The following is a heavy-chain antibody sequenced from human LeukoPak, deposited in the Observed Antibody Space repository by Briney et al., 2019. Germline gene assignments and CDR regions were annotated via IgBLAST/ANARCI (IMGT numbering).Heavy chain of an antibody. V-gene: IGHV3-33*01. CDR1: GFTFSSYG. J-gene: IGHJ4*02. CDR2: IWYDGSNK. CDR3: ARDGGIHYYDSSGPIDY. Sequence: GRSLRLSCAASGFTFSSYGMHWVRQAPGKGLEWVAVIWYDGSNKYYADSAKGRFTISRDNSKNTLYLQMNSLRAEDTAVYYCARDGGIHYYDSSGPIDYWGQGTLVTVSS. D-gene: IGHD3-22*01.